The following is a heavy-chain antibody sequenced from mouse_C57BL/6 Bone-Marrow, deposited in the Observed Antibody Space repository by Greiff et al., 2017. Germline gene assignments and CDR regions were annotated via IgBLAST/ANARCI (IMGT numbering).Heavy chain of an antibody. V-gene: IGHV14-4*01. J-gene: IGHJ3*01. CDR1: GFNIKDDY. CDR3: TTNWAWCAY. CDR2: IDPENGDP. Sequence: VQLQQSGAELVRPGASVKLSCTASGFNIKDDYLHWVKQRPEQGLEWIGWIDPENGDPDYAPKFQGKATITADTSSSTAYLQLSSLPSEDTAVYYCTTNWAWCAYWGQGTLVTVSA. D-gene: IGHD4-1*02.